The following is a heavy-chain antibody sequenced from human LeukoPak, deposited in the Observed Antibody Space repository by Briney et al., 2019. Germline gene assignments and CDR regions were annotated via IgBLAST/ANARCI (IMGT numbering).Heavy chain of an antibody. Sequence: GGSLRLSCAASGFTFSSYAMHWVRQAPGKGLEWVSALSGSGGSTYYADSVKGRFTISRDNSENPLYLQMNSLRAEDTAVYYCAKRPPAAAFDIWGQGTMVTVSS. J-gene: IGHJ3*02. CDR1: GFTFSSYA. V-gene: IGHV3-23*01. D-gene: IGHD2-2*01. CDR3: AKRPPAAAFDI. CDR2: LSGSGGST.